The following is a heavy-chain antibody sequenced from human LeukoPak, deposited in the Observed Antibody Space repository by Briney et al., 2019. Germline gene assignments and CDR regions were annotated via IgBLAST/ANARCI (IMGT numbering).Heavy chain of an antibody. D-gene: IGHD6-6*01. V-gene: IGHV3-21*01. Sequence: GGSLRLSCAASGFTFSSYSMNWVRQAPGKGLEWVSSISSSSSYIYYADSAKGRFTISRDNAKNSLYLQMNSLRAEDTAVYYCARDSHLTYSSSSGGVFDYWGQGTLVTVSS. J-gene: IGHJ4*02. CDR3: ARDSHLTYSSSSGGVFDY. CDR1: GFTFSSYS. CDR2: ISSSSSYI.